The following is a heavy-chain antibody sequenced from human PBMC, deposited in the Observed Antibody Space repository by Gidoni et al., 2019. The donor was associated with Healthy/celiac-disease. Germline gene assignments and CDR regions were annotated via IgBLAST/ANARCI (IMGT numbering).Heavy chain of an antibody. CDR1: GYTFTGYY. Sequence: QVQLVQSGAEVKKPGASVKGSCKASGYTFTGYYMHWVRQAPGQGLEWMGWINPMTRDTSISPAYMELSRLRSDDTAVYYCARGAEKGASLMDVWGKGTTVTVSS. CDR3: ARGAEKGASLMDV. J-gene: IGHJ6*03. V-gene: IGHV1-2*02. CDR2: INP. D-gene: IGHD3-16*01.